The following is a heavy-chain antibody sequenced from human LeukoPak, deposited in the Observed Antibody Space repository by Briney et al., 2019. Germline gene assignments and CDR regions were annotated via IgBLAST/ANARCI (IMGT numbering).Heavy chain of an antibody. CDR2: ISGSGDNT. CDR1: GFTFSSYA. J-gene: IGHJ4*02. Sequence: PGGSLRLSCAASGFTFSSYAMSWVRQAPGKGLEWVPGISGSGDNTYYADSVKGRFTISRDNSKNTLYVQVNSLGTEDTAAYYCAKGSCYDSSGSFYFDYWGQGTLVTVSS. V-gene: IGHV3-23*01. D-gene: IGHD3-22*01. CDR3: AKGSCYDSSGSFYFDY.